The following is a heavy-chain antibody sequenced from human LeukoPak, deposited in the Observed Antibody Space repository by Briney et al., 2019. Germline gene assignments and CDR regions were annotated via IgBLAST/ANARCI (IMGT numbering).Heavy chain of an antibody. CDR3: ARERLEEDLGYFDY. D-gene: IGHD1-26*01. J-gene: IGHJ4*02. CDR2: IYHSGST. CDR1: GGSISSSNW. Sequence: PSGTLSLTCAVSGGSISSSNWWSWVRQPPGKGLEWIGEIYHSGSTNYNPSLKSRVTMSVDKSKNQFSLKLSSMTAADTAVYYCARERLEEDLGYFDYWGQGTLVTVSS. V-gene: IGHV4-4*02.